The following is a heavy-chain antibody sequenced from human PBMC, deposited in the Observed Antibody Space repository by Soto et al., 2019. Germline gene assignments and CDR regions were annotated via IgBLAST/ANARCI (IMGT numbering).Heavy chain of an antibody. CDR1: GFTFSSYG. Sequence: QVQLVESGGAVVQPGRSLRLSCAASGFTFSSYGMHWVRQAPGKGLEWVAVISYAGSSEYYADSVKGRFTISRDNSKNTLYLQMNSLRSEDTAVYYCARDLTYYDTSVGYWGQGTLVTVSS. D-gene: IGHD3-22*01. CDR3: ARDLTYYDTSVGY. CDR2: ISYAGSSE. J-gene: IGHJ4*02. V-gene: IGHV3-30*03.